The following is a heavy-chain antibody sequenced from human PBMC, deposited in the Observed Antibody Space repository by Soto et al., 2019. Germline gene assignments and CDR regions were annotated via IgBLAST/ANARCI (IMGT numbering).Heavy chain of an antibody. Sequence: EVQLLESGGGLVQFGGSLRLSCAASGFTFSSYAMGWVRQAPGKGLEWVSTISGSGGSTYYADSVQGRFTIPRDNSKNTLFLQMIRLRADDTAVYYCAKDAGDYNWNHDYWGQGTLVTVS. J-gene: IGHJ4*02. V-gene: IGHV3-23*01. D-gene: IGHD1-20*01. CDR3: AKDAGDYNWNHDY. CDR1: GFTFSSYA. CDR2: ISGSGGST.